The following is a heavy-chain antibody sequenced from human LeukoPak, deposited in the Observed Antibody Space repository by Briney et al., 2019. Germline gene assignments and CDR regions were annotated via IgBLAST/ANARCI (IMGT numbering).Heavy chain of an antibody. J-gene: IGHJ4*02. CDR2: ISGSGGST. V-gene: IGHV3-23*01. Sequence: GSLRLSCAASGFTFSSYGMSWVRQAPGKGLEWVSAISGSGGSTYYADSVKGRFTISRDNSKNTLYLQMNSLRAEDTAVYYCAKDSPPVPQDYYDSICYFDYWGQGTLVTVSS. CDR1: GFTFSSYG. D-gene: IGHD3-22*01. CDR3: AKDSPPVPQDYYDSICYFDY.